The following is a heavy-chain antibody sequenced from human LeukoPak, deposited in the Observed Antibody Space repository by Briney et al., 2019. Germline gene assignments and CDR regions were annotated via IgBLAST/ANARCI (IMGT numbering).Heavy chain of an antibody. Sequence: SVTVSCKASGGTFSSYAISWVRQAPGQGLEWMGRIIPILGIANYAQKFQGRVTITADKSTSTAYMELNSLRSEDTAVYYCARNLVVVPAAPYYYYGMDVWGQGTTVTVSS. CDR1: GGTFSSYA. J-gene: IGHJ6*02. CDR3: ARNLVVVPAAPYYYYGMDV. CDR2: IIPILGIA. V-gene: IGHV1-69*04. D-gene: IGHD2-2*01.